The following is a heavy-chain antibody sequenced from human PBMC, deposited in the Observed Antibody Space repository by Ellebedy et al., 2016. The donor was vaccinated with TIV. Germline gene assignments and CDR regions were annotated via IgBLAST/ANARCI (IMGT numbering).Heavy chain of an antibody. CDR2: IELDSGRT. Sequence: AASVMVSCKASAYSITGYYMHWVRQAPGQGLEWLGWIELDSGRTRYAQNFQGRVTMTRDTSISKAYMELSRLRYDDTAEYFCARVYGKSSRWAYGMDVWGQGTTVTVSS. J-gene: IGHJ6*02. CDR3: ARVYGKSSRWAYGMDV. CDR1: AYSITGYY. D-gene: IGHD2-15*01. V-gene: IGHV1-2*02.